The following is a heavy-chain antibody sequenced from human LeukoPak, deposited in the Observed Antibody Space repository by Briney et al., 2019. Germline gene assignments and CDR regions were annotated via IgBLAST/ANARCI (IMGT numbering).Heavy chain of an antibody. V-gene: IGHV3-30*17. J-gene: IGHJ4*02. CDR1: GFTFSTYA. Sequence: GGSLRLSCAASGFTFSTYAMHWVRQAPGKGLEGVAVLSFDGRNEYCADAVKGRFTISRDNSENTVSLQMNSLRTEDTAVYYCARAPLIMAAPDYWGQGTLVTVSS. CDR3: ARAPLIMAAPDY. CDR2: LSFDGRNE. D-gene: IGHD2-8*01.